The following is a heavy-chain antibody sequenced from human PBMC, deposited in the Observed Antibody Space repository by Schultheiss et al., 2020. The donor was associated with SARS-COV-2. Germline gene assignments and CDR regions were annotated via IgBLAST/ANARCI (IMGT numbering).Heavy chain of an antibody. D-gene: IGHD6-19*01. CDR2: IYYSGNT. CDR1: GGSISSYY. Sequence: SQTLSLTCTVSGGSISSYYWSWIRQPPGKGLEWIGYIYYSGNTYYNPSLKSRVTISVDTSKNQFSLKLSSVTAADTAVYYCARDQEQWLPRDYYYGMDVWGQGTLVTVSS. V-gene: IGHV4-59*01. CDR3: ARDQEQWLPRDYYYGMDV. J-gene: IGHJ6*02.